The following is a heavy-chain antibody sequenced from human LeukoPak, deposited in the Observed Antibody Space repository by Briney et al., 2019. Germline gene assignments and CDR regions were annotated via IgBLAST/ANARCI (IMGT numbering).Heavy chain of an antibody. Sequence: SETPSLTCAVYGGSFSGYYWSWIRQPPGKGLEWIGEINHSGSTNYNPSLKSRVTISVDTSKNQFSLRLNSVIVADTAVYYCARDQDYYGSGSYGPDHWGQGILVTVSS. V-gene: IGHV4-34*01. CDR2: INHSGST. D-gene: IGHD3-10*01. CDR1: GGSFSGYY. J-gene: IGHJ5*02. CDR3: ARDQDYYGSGSYGPDH.